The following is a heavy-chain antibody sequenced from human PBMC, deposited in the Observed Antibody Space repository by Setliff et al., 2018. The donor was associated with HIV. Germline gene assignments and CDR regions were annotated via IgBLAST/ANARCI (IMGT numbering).Heavy chain of an antibody. V-gene: IGHV4-59*11. D-gene: IGHD5-12*01. Sequence: SETLSLTCTVSGGSMNIHYWSWIRQPPGKGLEWIGSIYYSGSTNYNPSLKSRVTISVDTSKNQFSLKLSSVTAADTAVYYCARDARWLQFPYFDYWGQGTLVTVSS. CDR2: IYYSGST. J-gene: IGHJ4*01. CDR3: ARDARWLQFPYFDY. CDR1: GGSMNIHY.